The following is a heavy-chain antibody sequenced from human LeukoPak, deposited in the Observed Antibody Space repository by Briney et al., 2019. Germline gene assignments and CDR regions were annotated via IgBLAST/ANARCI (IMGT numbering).Heavy chain of an antibody. V-gene: IGHV3-30*02. D-gene: IGHD6-13*01. CDR3: AKDMQQLAFDY. Sequence: GGSLRLSCAASGFTFNNFGMHWVRQAPGKGLEWVTFIQYNGNNKYYADSVKGRFTISRDNSKNTLYLQMNSLRAEDTAVYYCAKDMQQLAFDYWGQGTLVTVSS. CDR1: GFTFNNFG. J-gene: IGHJ4*02. CDR2: IQYNGNNK.